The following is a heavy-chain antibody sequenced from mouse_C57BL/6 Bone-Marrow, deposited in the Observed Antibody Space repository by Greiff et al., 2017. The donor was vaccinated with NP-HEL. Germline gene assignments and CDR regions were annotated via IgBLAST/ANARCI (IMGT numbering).Heavy chain of an antibody. CDR2: ISDGGSYT. CDR3: ARSNFFYDYEAY. V-gene: IGHV5-4*01. J-gene: IGHJ3*01. Sequence: EVQGVESGGGLVKPGGSLKLSCAASGFTFSSYAMSWVRQTPEKRLEWVATISDGGSYTYYPDNVKGRFTISRDNAKNNLYLQMSHLKSEDTAMYYCARSNFFYDYEAYWGQGTLVTVSA. CDR1: GFTFSSYA. D-gene: IGHD2-4*01.